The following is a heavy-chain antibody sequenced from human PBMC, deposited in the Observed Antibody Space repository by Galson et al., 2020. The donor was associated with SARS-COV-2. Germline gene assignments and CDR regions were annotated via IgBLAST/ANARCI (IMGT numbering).Heavy chain of an antibody. V-gene: IGHV3-30-3*01. Sequence: GGSLRLSCAASGFTFSTYALHWVRQAPGKGLEWVGIISHGGTNTFYADSVKGRFTISRDNSKDTLFLQMNSLRPDDTAMYYCATFYHDSSGYSFDYLGQGTLVTVSS. CDR1: GFTFSTYA. J-gene: IGHJ4*02. CDR2: ISHGGTNT. D-gene: IGHD3-22*01. CDR3: ATFYHDSSGYSFDY.